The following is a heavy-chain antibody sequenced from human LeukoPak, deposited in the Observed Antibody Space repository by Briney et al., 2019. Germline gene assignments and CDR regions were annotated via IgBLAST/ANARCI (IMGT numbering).Heavy chain of an antibody. Sequence: PGGSLRLSCTASGFSFDEHAMHWVRQAPGKGLEGVSGISWNSGIIGYAGSVRGRFTISRDNAKNSLYLQMNSLRAEDMAVYYCAKDLCSTSCALGAWGQGTLVTVSS. J-gene: IGHJ5*02. CDR3: AKDLCSTSCALGA. V-gene: IGHV3-9*03. D-gene: IGHD2-2*01. CDR1: GFSFDEHA. CDR2: ISWNSGII.